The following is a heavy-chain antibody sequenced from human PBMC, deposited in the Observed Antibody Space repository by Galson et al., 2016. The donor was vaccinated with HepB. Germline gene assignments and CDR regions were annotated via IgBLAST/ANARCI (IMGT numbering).Heavy chain of an antibody. J-gene: IGHJ4*02. CDR1: GYTFTTSG. D-gene: IGHD2/OR15-2a*01. Sequence: SVKVSCKASGYTFTTSGISWVRQAPGQGLEWMGWISTYSGDTKYAQNFQGGLTLTTDSSTTTACMELRSLRFDDTAMYYCARDVQYRFDSWGQGTLVTVSS. V-gene: IGHV1-18*01. CDR2: ISTYSGDT. CDR3: ARDVQYRFDS.